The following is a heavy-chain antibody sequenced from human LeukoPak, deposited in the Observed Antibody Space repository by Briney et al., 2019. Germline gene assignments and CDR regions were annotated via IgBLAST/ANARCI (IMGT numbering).Heavy chain of an antibody. V-gene: IGHV3-11*01. CDR1: GFTFSDYY. D-gene: IGHD3-9*01. CDR2: ISSSGSTI. J-gene: IGHJ4*02. CDR3: ARDRELRYFDWLPAFDY. Sequence: GGSLRLSCAASGFTFSDYYMSWIRQAPGKGLEWVSYISSSGSTIYYADSVKGRFTISRDNAKNSLYLRMNSLRAEDTAVYYCARDRELRYFDWLPAFDYWGQGTLVTVSS.